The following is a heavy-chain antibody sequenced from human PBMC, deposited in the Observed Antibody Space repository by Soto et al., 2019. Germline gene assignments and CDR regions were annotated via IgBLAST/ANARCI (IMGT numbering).Heavy chain of an antibody. CDR2: IIPIFGTA. J-gene: IGHJ6*02. V-gene: IGHV1-69*06. CDR1: GGTFSSYS. D-gene: IGHD2-15*01. Sequence: VASVKVSCKASGGTFSSYSISWVRQAPGQGLEWMGGIIPIFGTANYAQKFQGRVTITADKSTSTAYMELSSLRSEDTAVYYCASVVVVAASFYYGMDVWGQGTTVTVS. CDR3: ASVVVVAASFYYGMDV.